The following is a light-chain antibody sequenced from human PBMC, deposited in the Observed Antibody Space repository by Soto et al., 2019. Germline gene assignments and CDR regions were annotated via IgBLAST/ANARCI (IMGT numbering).Light chain of an antibody. J-gene: IGKJ1*01. CDR2: GAS. V-gene: IGKV3-20*01. Sequence: ETVLTQSPGNLSLSPGERATLSCRASQSVSSIYLGWYQQKPGQAPRLLIYGASSRATGIPDRFSGSGSGTDFTLTISRLEPEDFAVYYCQQYGDSTGWTFGQGTKVDIK. CDR3: QQYGDSTGWT. CDR1: QSVSSIY.